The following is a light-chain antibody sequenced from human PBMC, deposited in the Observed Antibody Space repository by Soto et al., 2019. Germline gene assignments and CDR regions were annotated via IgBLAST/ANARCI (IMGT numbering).Light chain of an antibody. CDR2: GAS. CDR1: QSVSSSY. Sequence: EIGLTQSPGTLSLSPGERATLSCRASQSVSSSYLAWYQQKPGQAPRLLIYGASSRANGIPDRFSGSGSGTDFTLTISRLEPEDFSVYYCQQYGSSPLTFGGGTKVEIK. J-gene: IGKJ4*01. V-gene: IGKV3-20*01. CDR3: QQYGSSPLT.